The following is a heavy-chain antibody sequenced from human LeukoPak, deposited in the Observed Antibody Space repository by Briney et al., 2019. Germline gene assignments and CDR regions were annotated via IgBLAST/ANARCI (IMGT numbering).Heavy chain of an antibody. D-gene: IGHD4-11*01. V-gene: IGHV4-30-4*01. CDR2: IYYSGST. CDR3: ARDSHGALTTLDY. CDR1: GGSMSSGIYY. Sequence: SETLSLTCNVSGGSMSSGIYYWSWIRQPPGKGLEWIGYIYYSGSTYYNPSLKSRVTISVDTSKNQFSLKPSSVTAADTAVYYCARDSHGALTTLDYWGQGTLVTVSS. J-gene: IGHJ4*02.